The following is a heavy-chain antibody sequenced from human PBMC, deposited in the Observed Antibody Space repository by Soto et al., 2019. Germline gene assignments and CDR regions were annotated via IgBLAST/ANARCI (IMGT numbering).Heavy chain of an antibody. CDR3: ARDQYSSSWYYYGMDV. D-gene: IGHD6-13*01. Sequence: GGSLRLSXAASGFTFSSYGMHWVRQAPGKGLEWVAVIWYDGSNKYYANSVKGRFTISRDNSKNTLYLQMNSLRAEDTAVYYCARDQYSSSWYYYGMDVWGQGTTVTVSS. J-gene: IGHJ6*02. V-gene: IGHV3-33*01. CDR2: IWYDGSNK. CDR1: GFTFSSYG.